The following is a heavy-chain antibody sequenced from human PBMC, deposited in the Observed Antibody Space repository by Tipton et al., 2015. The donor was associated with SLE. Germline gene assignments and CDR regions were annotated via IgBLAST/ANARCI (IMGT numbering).Heavy chain of an antibody. CDR2: INHRGST. CDR3: ARSTASGSYDY. V-gene: IGHV4-34*01. J-gene: IGHJ4*02. D-gene: IGHD3-10*01. Sequence: LRLSCAASGFTFSSYSMNWVRQPPGKGVEWIGEINHRGSTNYNPSLKSRVTISVDTSKNQFSLKLRSVTAADTAVYYCARSTASGSYDYWGQGTLVTVSS. CDR1: GFTFSSYS.